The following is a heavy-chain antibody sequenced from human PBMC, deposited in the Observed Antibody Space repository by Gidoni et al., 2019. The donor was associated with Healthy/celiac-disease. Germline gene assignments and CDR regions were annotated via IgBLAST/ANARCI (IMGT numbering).Heavy chain of an antibody. CDR2: ITHSGST. CDR1: GGSFSGYY. J-gene: IGHJ6*03. V-gene: IGHV4-34*01. Sequence: QVQLQQWGAGLLKPSETLSLTCAVYGGSFSGYYWSWIRQPPGKGLEWIGEITHSGSTNYNPSLKSRVTISVDTSKNQFSLKLSSVTAADTAVYYCARGRNWNLYYYMDVWGKGTTVTVSS. D-gene: IGHD1-20*01. CDR3: ARGRNWNLYYYMDV.